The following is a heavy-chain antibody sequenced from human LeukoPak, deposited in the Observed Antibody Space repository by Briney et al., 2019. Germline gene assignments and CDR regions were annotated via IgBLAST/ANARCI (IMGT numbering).Heavy chain of an antibody. J-gene: IGHJ4*02. Sequence: GGSLRLSCAASGFTFSSYGMHWVRQAPGKGLQWVAFIRYDGSNKYYADSVKGRFTISRDNSKNTLYLQMNSLRAEDTAVYYCAKDLGYYGSGSYYNQWLFDYWGQGTLVTVSS. CDR2: IRYDGSNK. V-gene: IGHV3-30*02. D-gene: IGHD3-10*01. CDR1: GFTFSSYG. CDR3: AKDLGYYGSGSYYNQWLFDY.